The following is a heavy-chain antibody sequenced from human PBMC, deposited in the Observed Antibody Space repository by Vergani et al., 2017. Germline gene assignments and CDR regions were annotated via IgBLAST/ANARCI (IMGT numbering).Heavy chain of an antibody. D-gene: IGHD3-3*01. CDR3: ARVGGYDFWSGYLRRHPAFDY. CDR2: IKQDGSEK. V-gene: IGHV3-7*03. Sequence: EVQLVESGGGLVQPGGSLRLSCAASGFTFSSYWMSWVRQAPGKGREWVANIKQDGSEKYYVDSVKGRFTISRDNAKNSLYLQMNSLRAEDTAVYYCARVGGYDFWSGYLRRHPAFDYWGQGTLVTVSS. CDR1: GFTFSSYW. J-gene: IGHJ4*02.